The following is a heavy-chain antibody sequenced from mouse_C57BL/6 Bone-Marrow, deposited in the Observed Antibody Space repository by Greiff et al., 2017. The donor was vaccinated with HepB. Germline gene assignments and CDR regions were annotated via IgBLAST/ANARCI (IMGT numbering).Heavy chain of an antibody. J-gene: IGHJ3*01. CDR1: GYSITSGYD. CDR3: ARGGGYSFAY. Sequence: VQLKQSGPGMVKPSQSLSLTCTVTGYSITSGYDWHWIRHFPGNKLEWMGYISYSGSTNYNPSLKSRISITHDTSKNHFFLKLNSVTTEDTATYYCARGGGYSFAYWGQGTLVTVSA. D-gene: IGHD2-3*01. CDR2: ISYSGST. V-gene: IGHV3-1*01.